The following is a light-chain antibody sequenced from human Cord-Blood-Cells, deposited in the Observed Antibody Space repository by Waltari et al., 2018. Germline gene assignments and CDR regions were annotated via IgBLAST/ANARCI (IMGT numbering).Light chain of an antibody. J-gene: IGLJ3*02. Sequence: QSALTQTPSASGSPGPSVTISCTGTRSDVVGYNYVSWYQQHPGKAPKLMIYEVSKRPSGVPDRFSGAKSGNTASLTVSGLQAEDEADYYCSSYAGSNNLVFGGGTKLTVL. V-gene: IGLV2-8*01. CDR1: RSDVVGYNY. CDR3: SSYAGSNNLV. CDR2: EVS.